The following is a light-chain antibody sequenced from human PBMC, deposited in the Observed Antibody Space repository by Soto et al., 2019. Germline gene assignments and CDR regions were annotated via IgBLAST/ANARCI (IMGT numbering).Light chain of an antibody. CDR1: SSNIGSNT. J-gene: IGLJ2*01. V-gene: IGLV1-44*01. CDR3: ASWDASRKGVV. Sequence: QSVLTQPPSASGTPGQRVTISCSGSSSNIGSNTVTWYQHLPGTAPKLLIYSNDQRPSGVPDRFSGSKSGTSASLAISGLQSEDEADYYCASWDASRKGVVFGGGTKLTVL. CDR2: SND.